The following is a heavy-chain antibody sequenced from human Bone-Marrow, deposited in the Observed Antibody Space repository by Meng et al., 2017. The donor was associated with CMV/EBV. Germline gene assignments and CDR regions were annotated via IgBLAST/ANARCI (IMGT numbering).Heavy chain of an antibody. CDR2: IYYSGST. CDR3: ARDPRNKGFDP. J-gene: IGHJ5*02. V-gene: IGHV4-39*07. CDR1: GGSISSSSYY. Sequence: GSLRLSCTVSGGSISSSSYYWGWIRQPPGKGLEWIGSIYYSGSTYYNPSLKSRVTISVDTSKNQFSLKLSSVTAADTAVYYCARDPRNKGFDPWGQGTLVTVSS.